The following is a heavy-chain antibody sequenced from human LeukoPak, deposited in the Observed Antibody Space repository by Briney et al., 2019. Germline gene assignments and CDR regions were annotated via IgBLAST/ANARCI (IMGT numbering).Heavy chain of an antibody. CDR2: IYYSGST. CDR1: GGSISSYY. J-gene: IGHJ4*02. Sequence: SETLYLTCTVSGGSISSYYWSWIRQPPGKGLEWIGYIYYSGSTYYNPSLRSRVTISIDTSKNQFLLKLDSVTAADTAVYFCARATIYGGNSGRYFDYWGQGTLVTVSS. CDR3: ARATIYGGNSGRYFDY. D-gene: IGHD4-23*01. V-gene: IGHV4-59*12.